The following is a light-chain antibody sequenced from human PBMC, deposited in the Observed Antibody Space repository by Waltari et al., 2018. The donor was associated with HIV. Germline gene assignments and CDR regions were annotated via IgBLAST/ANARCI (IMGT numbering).Light chain of an antibody. J-gene: IGLJ2*01. CDR2: QDS. CDR3: QAWDRSVV. Sequence: SYELTQPPSVSVSPGQTASITCSGDQLGDKFVCWYQQRPGQPPVLVMYQDSKRHSGIPERFSGSNSGNTATLTITGTQSMDEADYYCQAWDRSVVFGGGTKLTVL. CDR1: QLGDKF. V-gene: IGLV3-1*01.